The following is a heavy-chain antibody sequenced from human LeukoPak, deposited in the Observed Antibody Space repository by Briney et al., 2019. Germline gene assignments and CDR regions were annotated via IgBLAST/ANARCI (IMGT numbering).Heavy chain of an antibody. J-gene: IGHJ4*02. CDR1: GFTFSSYS. Sequence: GGSLRLSCAASGFTFSSYSMHWVRQAPGKGLVWVSRIEREGSSTSYAHSVKGRFTISRDNAKNTLYLQMSSLRGEDTAVYYCTRGYCSCVSCHIPFDYWGQGTLVGVSS. V-gene: IGHV3-74*01. CDR3: TRGYCSCVSCHIPFDY. CDR2: IEREGSST. D-gene: IGHD2-15*01.